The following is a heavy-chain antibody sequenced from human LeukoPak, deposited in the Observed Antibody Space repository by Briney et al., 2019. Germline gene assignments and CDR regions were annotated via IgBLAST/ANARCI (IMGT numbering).Heavy chain of an antibody. Sequence: SETLSLTYTVSGGSISSGGYYWSWIRQHPGKGLEWIGYIYYSGSTYYNPSLKSRVTISVDTSKNQFSLKLSSVTAADTAVYYCAREGRYYDSSGYYSSNYFDYWGQGTLVTVSS. CDR2: IYYSGST. V-gene: IGHV4-31*03. D-gene: IGHD3-22*01. CDR1: GGSISSGGYY. J-gene: IGHJ4*02. CDR3: AREGRYYDSSGYYSSNYFDY.